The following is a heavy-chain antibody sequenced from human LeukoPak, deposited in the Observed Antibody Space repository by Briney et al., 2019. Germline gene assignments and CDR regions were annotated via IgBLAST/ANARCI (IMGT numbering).Heavy chain of an antibody. Sequence: SETLSLTCAVSGASVTSHHWAWSRQPAGKGLEWVGRVHFSGSTNYNPSLRSRVAISLDKSKNELSLTLKSVSAADTAVYYCTRDESSQDGSGGYHYWGRGVLVTVSS. D-gene: IGHD3-22*01. V-gene: IGHV4-4*07. J-gene: IGHJ4*02. CDR3: TRDESSQDGSGGYHY. CDR1: GASVTSHH. CDR2: VHFSGST.